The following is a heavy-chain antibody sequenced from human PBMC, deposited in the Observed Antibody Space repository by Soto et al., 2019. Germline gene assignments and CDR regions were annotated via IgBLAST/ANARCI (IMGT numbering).Heavy chain of an antibody. CDR2: IYYSGST. V-gene: IGHV4-59*01. Sequence: PSETLSLTCTVSGGSINDFYWSWIRQPPGKGLEWIGYIYYSGSTDYNPSLKGRVTISVGTSKNQFSLKLRSVTAADTAVYYCARVGGVAARTFDYWGQGTLVTAPQ. J-gene: IGHJ4*02. D-gene: IGHD6-6*01. CDR1: GGSINDFY. CDR3: ARVGGVAARTFDY.